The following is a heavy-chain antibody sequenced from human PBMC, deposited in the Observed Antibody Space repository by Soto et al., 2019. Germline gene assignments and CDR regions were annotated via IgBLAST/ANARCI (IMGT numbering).Heavy chain of an antibody. Sequence: EVQLVESGGGLVKPGGSLTLSCAASGFTFSNAWMSWVRQAPGKGLEWVGHIKNKADGGTTDYAAPVKGRFSISRDDSCNTLFLQMNSLKTEDAAVYYCSAGRAAPRGGVDVWGQGATVTVSS. J-gene: IGHJ6*02. V-gene: IGHV3-15*01. D-gene: IGHD6-13*01. CDR3: SAGRAAPRGGVDV. CDR1: GFTFSNAW. CDR2: IKNKADGGTT.